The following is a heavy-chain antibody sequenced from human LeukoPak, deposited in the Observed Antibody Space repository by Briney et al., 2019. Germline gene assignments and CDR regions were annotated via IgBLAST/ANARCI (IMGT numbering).Heavy chain of an antibody. CDR2: ISSSSLYT. CDR3: AREAYDILTGYRSYWYFDL. D-gene: IGHD3-9*01. Sequence: GVSLRLSCAASGFTFSDYYMSWIRQAPGKGLEWVSYISSSSLYTNYADSVKGRFTISRDNAKNSLYLQMNSLRAEDTAVYYCAREAYDILTGYRSYWYFDLWGRGTLVTVSS. V-gene: IGHV3-11*05. J-gene: IGHJ2*01. CDR1: GFTFSDYY.